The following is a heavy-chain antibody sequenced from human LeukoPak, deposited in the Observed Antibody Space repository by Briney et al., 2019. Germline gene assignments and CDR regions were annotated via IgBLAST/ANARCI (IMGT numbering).Heavy chain of an antibody. Sequence: GGSLRLSCAGSGFTFSFYSLNWVRQAPGRGLEWVSFISGSGSDICYADSVKGRFTISRDNAKNSVSLQMDSLRGDDTAVYYCARDIGGSYSAIDYWGQGTLVTVSS. D-gene: IGHD1-26*01. CDR2: ISGSGSDI. V-gene: IGHV3-21*05. CDR1: GFTFSFYS. J-gene: IGHJ4*02. CDR3: ARDIGGSYSAIDY.